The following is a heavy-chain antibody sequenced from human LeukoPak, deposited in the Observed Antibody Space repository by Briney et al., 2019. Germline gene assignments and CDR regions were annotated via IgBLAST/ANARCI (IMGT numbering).Heavy chain of an antibody. CDR1: GGSISSSSYY. J-gene: IGHJ4*02. CDR3: ARDRGNGWNHPAD. Sequence: SETLSLTCTVSGGSISSSSYYWGWIRRPPGKGLEWIGSIYYSGSTYYNPSLKSRVTISVDTSKNQFSLQLNSVTPEDTAVYYCARDRGNGWNHPADWGQGTLVTVSS. D-gene: IGHD6-19*01. CDR2: IYYSGST. V-gene: IGHV4-39*02.